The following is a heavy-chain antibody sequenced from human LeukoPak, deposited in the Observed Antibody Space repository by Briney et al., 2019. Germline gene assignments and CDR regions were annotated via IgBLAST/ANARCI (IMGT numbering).Heavy chain of an antibody. CDR1: GFTFSSYA. Sequence: PGGSLRLSCAASGFTFSSYAMSWVRQAPGKGLEWVSAISGSGGSTYYADSVKGRFTISRDNSKNTLYLQMNSLRAEDTAVYYCARGRRNLDYYDSSGFLDYWGQGTLVTVSS. CDR3: ARGRRNLDYYDSSGFLDY. CDR2: ISGSGGST. V-gene: IGHV3-23*01. J-gene: IGHJ4*02. D-gene: IGHD3-22*01.